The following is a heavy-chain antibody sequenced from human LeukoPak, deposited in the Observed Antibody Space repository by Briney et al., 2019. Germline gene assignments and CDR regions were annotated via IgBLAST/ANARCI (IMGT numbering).Heavy chain of an antibody. V-gene: IGHV3-23*01. J-gene: IGHJ6*03. CDR3: AKFSIPAAYYYYYYMDV. Sequence: GGSLRLSCAASGFTFSSYAMSWVRQAPGKGLEWVSALSGSGGSTYYADSVKGRFTISRDNSKNTLYLQMNSLRAEDTAVYYCAKFSIPAAYYYYYYMDVWGKGTTVTVSS. D-gene: IGHD2-2*01. CDR1: GFTFSSYA. CDR2: LSGSGGST.